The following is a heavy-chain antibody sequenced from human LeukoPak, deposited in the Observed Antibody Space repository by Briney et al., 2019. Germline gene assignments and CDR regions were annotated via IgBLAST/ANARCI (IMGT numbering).Heavy chain of an antibody. Sequence: GESLKISCKGSGYSFTSYWIGWVRQMPGKGLEWMGIIYPGDSDTRYSPSFQGQVTISADKSISTAYLQWSSLKASDTAMYYCARHTPPLTIFGWFDPWGQGTLVTVSS. CDR1: GYSFTSYW. J-gene: IGHJ5*02. CDR2: IYPGDSDT. V-gene: IGHV5-51*01. CDR3: ARHTPPLTIFGWFDP. D-gene: IGHD3-3*01.